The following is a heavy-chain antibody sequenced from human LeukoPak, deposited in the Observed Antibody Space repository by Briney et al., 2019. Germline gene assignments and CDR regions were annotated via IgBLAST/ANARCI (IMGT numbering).Heavy chain of an antibody. Sequence: GGSLRLSCAASGFTFSSYWMHWVRQAPGEGLVWVSRINSDGSSTSYADSVKGRFTISRDNAKNTLYLQMNSLRAEDTAVYYCATSGTVARYYYYYMDVWGKGTTVTVSS. D-gene: IGHD1-14*01. CDR2: INSDGSST. V-gene: IGHV3-74*01. CDR1: GFTFSSYW. CDR3: ATSGTVARYYYYYMDV. J-gene: IGHJ6*03.